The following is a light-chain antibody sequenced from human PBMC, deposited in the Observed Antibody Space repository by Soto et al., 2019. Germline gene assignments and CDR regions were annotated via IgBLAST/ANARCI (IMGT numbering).Light chain of an antibody. J-gene: IGKJ1*01. Sequence: EIVLTQSPATLSLSPGDRATLSCRASHSVGSLLAWYRQTPGQAPRLLIYFGSNRAAGSPPRFSGSGSGTEFTLTIDSLQPEDFALFYCQHRSSWPWTVGQGTSVEV. V-gene: IGKV3-11*01. CDR1: HSVGSL. CDR2: FGS. CDR3: QHRSSWPWT.